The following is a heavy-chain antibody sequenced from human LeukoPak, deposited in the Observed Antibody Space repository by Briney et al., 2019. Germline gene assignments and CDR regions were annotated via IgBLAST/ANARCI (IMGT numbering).Heavy chain of an antibody. V-gene: IGHV4-34*01. CDR3: ARKAGQWLEFDY. D-gene: IGHD6-19*01. Sequence: PSETLSLTCAVYGGSFSGYYWSWIRQPPGKGLEWIGEINHSGSTNCNPSLKSRVTISVDTSKNQFSLKLSSVTAADTAVYYCARKAGQWLEFDYWGQGTLVTVSP. CDR2: INHSGST. CDR1: GGSFSGYY. J-gene: IGHJ4*02.